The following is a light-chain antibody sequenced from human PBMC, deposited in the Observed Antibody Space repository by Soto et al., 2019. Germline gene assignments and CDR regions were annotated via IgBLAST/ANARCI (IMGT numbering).Light chain of an antibody. J-gene: IGLJ2*01. CDR3: SSYTSSSTLVV. CDR1: SSDVGGYNY. CDR2: EVS. V-gene: IGLV2-14*01. Sequence: QSALTQPASVSGSPGQSITISCTGTSSDVGGYNYVSWYQQHPGKAPKLMIYEVSNRPSGVSNRLSGSKSGNTASLNISGLQAEDEADYYCSSYTSSSTLVVFGGGTKLTVL.